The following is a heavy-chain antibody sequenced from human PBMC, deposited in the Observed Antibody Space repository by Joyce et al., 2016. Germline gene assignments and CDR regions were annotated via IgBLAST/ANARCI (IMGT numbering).Heavy chain of an antibody. CDR2: IYSSGTT. D-gene: IGHD1-26*01. V-gene: IGHV4-39*02. CDR1: GGSIRSSSYY. CDR3: ARTRGGRDGFDI. Sequence: QLHLQESGPGLVKPSETLSLNCVVSGGSIRSSSYYWGWIRQPPGKGLEWIGSIYSSGTTYYNPSRKSRITMSVDTSKNHCSLKFNSVTAADTARYDCARTRGGRDGFDIWGRGTMVTVS. J-gene: IGHJ3*02.